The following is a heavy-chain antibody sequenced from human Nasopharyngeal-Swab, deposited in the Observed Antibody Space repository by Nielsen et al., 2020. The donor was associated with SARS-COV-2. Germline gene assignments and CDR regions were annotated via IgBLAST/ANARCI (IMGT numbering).Heavy chain of an antibody. J-gene: IGHJ4*02. CDR1: GCSIKSYY. V-gene: IGHV4-59*01. CDR3: ARDSSGWHY. Sequence: SETLSLTCTVSGCSIKSYYWSWVRQPPGKGLEWIGNFFYSVTPNYNPSLKSRVTISVDAPRNQFFLRLNSVTSADTAMYYCARDSSGWHYWGQGTLVTVSS. CDR2: FFYSVTP. D-gene: IGHD6-19*01.